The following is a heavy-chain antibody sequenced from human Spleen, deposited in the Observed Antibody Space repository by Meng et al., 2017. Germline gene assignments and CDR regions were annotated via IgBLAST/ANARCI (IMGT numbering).Heavy chain of an antibody. Sequence: QVQLVQSGAEVRRPGASVKVSCKASGYSLNTYYMHWVRQAPGQGLEWMGIINPSGGSTSYAQKFQGRVTMTRDTSTSTVYMELSSLRSEDTAVYYCARELPHVFDYWGQGTLVTVSS. V-gene: IGHV1-46*03. CDR3: ARELPHVFDY. CDR2: INPSGGST. CDR1: GYSLNTYY. J-gene: IGHJ4*02.